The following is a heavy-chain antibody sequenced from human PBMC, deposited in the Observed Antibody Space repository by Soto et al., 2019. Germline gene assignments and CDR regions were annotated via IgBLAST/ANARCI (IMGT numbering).Heavy chain of an antibody. V-gene: IGHV1-18*01. CDR2: ISAYNGNT. D-gene: IGHD3-22*01. J-gene: IGHJ4*02. Sequence: QVQLVQSGAEVKKPGASVKVSCKASGYTFTSYGISWVRQAPGQGLEWMGGISAYNGNTNYAQKLQGRVTMTTDTSTSKAYMELRSLRYDDTAVDYCARDKDYDSSGGFWGQGTLVTVSS. CDR1: GYTFTSYG. CDR3: ARDKDYDSSGGF.